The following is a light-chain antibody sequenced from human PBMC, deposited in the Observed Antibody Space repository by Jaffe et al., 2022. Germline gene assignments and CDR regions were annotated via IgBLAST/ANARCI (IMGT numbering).Light chain of an antibody. J-gene: IGLJ2*01. Sequence: SYVLTQPPSVSVAPGQTARITCGGNNIGSKSVHWYQQKAGQAPVLVVYGDSDRPSGIPERFSGSNSGNTATLTISRVEAGDEADYYCQVWDSSSDHVVFGGGTKLTVL. V-gene: IGLV3-21*02. CDR2: GDS. CDR1: NIGSKS. CDR3: QVWDSSSDHVV.